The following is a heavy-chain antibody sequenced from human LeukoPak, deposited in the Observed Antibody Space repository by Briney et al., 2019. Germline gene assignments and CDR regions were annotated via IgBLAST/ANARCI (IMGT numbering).Heavy chain of an antibody. J-gene: IGHJ3*02. V-gene: IGHV4-4*02. CDR1: GGSISSSNW. CDR3: ARAFGELSPYSLDAFDI. CDR2: IYHSGST. Sequence: KPSGTLSLTCAVSGGSISSSNWWSWVRQPPGKGLEWIGEIYHSGSTNYNPSLKSRVTISVDTSKNQFSLKLSSVTAADTAVYYCARAFGELSPYSLDAFDIWGQGTMVTVSS. D-gene: IGHD3-10*01.